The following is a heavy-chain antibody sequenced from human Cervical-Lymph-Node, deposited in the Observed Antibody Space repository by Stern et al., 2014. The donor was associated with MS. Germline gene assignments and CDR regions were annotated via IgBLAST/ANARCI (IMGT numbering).Heavy chain of an antibody. CDR3: ARAAYSTSSYNY. Sequence: VQLVESGAEVKKPGSSVKVSCTASGGSFTNNVVSWVRQAPGQGLEWMGGTIPIFGKAIYAKKFQGRVTITADESTRATYMELSSLRSEATAVYYCARAAYSTSSYNYWGQGTVVTVSA. J-gene: IGHJ4*02. CDR2: TIPIFGKA. D-gene: IGHD2/OR15-2a*01. CDR1: GGSFTNNV. V-gene: IGHV1-69*01.